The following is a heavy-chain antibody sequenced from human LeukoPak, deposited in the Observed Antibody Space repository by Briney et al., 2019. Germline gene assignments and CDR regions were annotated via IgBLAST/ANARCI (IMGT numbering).Heavy chain of an antibody. D-gene: IGHD1-14*01. Sequence: SSETLSLTCTVSGDSVSSSNYYWGWIRQPPGKGLEWIGTIYYSGSTYYNPSLKSRVTISVDTSKNQFSLRLSSVTAADTAVYYCARRRTRSPFDSWGQGTLVTVSS. CDR2: IYYSGST. V-gene: IGHV4-39*01. CDR1: GDSVSSSNYY. CDR3: ARRRTRSPFDS. J-gene: IGHJ4*02.